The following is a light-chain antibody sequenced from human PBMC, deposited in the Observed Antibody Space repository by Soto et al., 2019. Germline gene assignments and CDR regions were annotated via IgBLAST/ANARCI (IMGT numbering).Light chain of an antibody. Sequence: QSALTQPASVSGSPGQSITISCTGTNSDIGYYNYVSWYQQYPGKAPKLLIYDVTERPSGVSNRFSGSKSGNTASLTISGLQAEDEADYYCSSYTTSSTVVKFGGGTKLTVL. J-gene: IGLJ2*01. V-gene: IGLV2-14*01. CDR1: NSDIGYYNY. CDR3: SSYTTSSTVVK. CDR2: DVT.